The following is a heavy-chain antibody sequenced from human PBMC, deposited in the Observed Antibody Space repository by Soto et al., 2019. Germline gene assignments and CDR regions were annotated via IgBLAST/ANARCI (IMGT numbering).Heavy chain of an antibody. Sequence: SETLSLTCTVSGGSTSSSSYYWGWIRQPPGKGLEWIGSIYYSGSTYYNPSLKSRVTISVDTSKNQFSLKLSSVTAADTAVYYCARHPMMSYFDYWGQGTLVTVSS. CDR3: ARHPMMSYFDY. D-gene: IGHD3-22*01. V-gene: IGHV4-39*01. J-gene: IGHJ4*02. CDR2: IYYSGST. CDR1: GGSTSSSSYY.